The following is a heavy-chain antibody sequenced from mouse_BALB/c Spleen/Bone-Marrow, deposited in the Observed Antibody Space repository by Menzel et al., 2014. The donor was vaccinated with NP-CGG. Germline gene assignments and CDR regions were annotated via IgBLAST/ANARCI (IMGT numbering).Heavy chain of an antibody. J-gene: IGHJ2*01. CDR3: ARFTRDY. CDR2: INPGIGDI. V-gene: IGHV1-54*01. CDR1: GYAFTNYL. Sequence: QVQLQQSGDELVRPGTSVKVSCKASGYAFTNYLIEWFKQRPGQGLEWIGRINPGIGDIIYKAKFKGKATLTADKSSTTAYMQLSSLTSDDSAVYFCARFTRDYWGQGTTLTVSS.